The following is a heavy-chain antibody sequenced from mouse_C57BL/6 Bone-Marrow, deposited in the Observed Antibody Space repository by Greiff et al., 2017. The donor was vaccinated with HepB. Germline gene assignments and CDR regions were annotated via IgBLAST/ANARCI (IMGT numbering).Heavy chain of an antibody. V-gene: IGHV1-7*01. Sequence: QVQLQQSGAELAKPGASVKLSCKASGYTFTSYWMHWVKQRPGQGLEWIGYINPSSGYTKYNQKVKDKATLTADKSSSTAYMQLSSLTYEDSAVYYCASFYDGYYDYAMDYWGQGTSVTVSS. J-gene: IGHJ4*01. CDR1: GYTFTSYW. CDR2: INPSSGYT. CDR3: ASFYDGYYDYAMDY. D-gene: IGHD2-3*01.